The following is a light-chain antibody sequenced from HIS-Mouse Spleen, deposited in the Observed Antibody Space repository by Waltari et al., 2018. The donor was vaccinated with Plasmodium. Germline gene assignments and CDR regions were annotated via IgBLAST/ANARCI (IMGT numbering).Light chain of an antibody. CDR1: QDISNY. CDR3: QQYDNLPPLFT. Sequence: DIQMTQSPSSLSASVGDRVTITCQASQDISNYLNWYQQKSGKAPKLLIYDASNLETGVPSRFSGSGSGTDFTFTISSLQPKDIATYYCQQYDNLPPLFTFGPGTKVDIK. J-gene: IGKJ3*01. CDR2: DAS. V-gene: IGKV1-33*01.